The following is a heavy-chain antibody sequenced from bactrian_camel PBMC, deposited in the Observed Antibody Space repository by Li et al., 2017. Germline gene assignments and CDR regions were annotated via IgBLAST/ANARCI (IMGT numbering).Heavy chain of an antibody. D-gene: IGHD6*01. J-gene: IGHJ4*01. CDR1: GYTGSYC. Sequence: HVQLVESGGGSVQAGGSLRLSCAASGYTGSYCMGWFRQAPGKEREGVAVIDADGSTSYADSVKGRFTITKDKNKNILYLQMNSLKPEDTAVYYCAAEIGGSWYVRDYWGQGTQVTVS. CDR2: IDADGST. V-gene: IGHV3S26*01. CDR3: AAEIGGSWYVRDY.